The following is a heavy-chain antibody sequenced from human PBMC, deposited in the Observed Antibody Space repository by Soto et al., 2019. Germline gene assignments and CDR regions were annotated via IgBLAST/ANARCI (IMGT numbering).Heavy chain of an antibody. CDR3: ARLVIDIVLMVPGYFDY. D-gene: IGHD2-8*01. V-gene: IGHV4-30-4*01. Sequence: PSETLSLTCTVSGGSISSGDYYWSWIRQPPGKGLEWIGYIYYSGSTYYNPSPKSRVTISVDTSKNQFSLKLSSVTAADTAVYYCARLVIDIVLMVPGYFDYWGQGTLVTV. CDR1: GGSISSGDYY. J-gene: IGHJ4*02. CDR2: IYYSGST.